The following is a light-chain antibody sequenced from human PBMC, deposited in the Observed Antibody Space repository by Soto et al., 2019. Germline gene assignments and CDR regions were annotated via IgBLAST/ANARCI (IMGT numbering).Light chain of an antibody. CDR2: SNN. CDR1: SSNIGSNT. V-gene: IGLV1-44*01. CDR3: AAWDDSLGVFYV. Sequence: QSARTQPPSASWTPGQRVTISCSGSSSNIGSNTVNWYQQLPGTAPKLLIYSNNQRPSGVPDRFSGSKSGTSASLAISGLQSEDEADYYCAAWDDSLGVFYVFGTGTKVTVL. J-gene: IGLJ1*01.